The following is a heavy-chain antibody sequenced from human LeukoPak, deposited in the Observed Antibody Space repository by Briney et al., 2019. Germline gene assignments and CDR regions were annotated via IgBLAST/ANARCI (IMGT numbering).Heavy chain of an antibody. CDR2: IKQDGSEK. J-gene: IGHJ6*03. D-gene: IGHD2-15*01. CDR3: ARDPVVVVVAATAPEYYMDV. CDR1: GFTFSSYW. V-gene: IGHV3-7*01. Sequence: PGGSLRLSCAASGFTFSSYWMSWVRQAPGKGLEWVANIKQDGSEKYYVDSVKGRFTISRDNAKNSLYLQMNSLRAEDTAVHYCARDPVVVVVAATAPEYYMDVWGKGTTVTVSS.